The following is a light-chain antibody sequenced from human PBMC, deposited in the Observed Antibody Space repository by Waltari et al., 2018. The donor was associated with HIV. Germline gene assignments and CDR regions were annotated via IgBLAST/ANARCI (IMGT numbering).Light chain of an antibody. V-gene: IGLV3-21*04. J-gene: IGLJ1*01. CDR2: YDS. Sequence: SYVLTQPPSVSVAPGKTARITCGGNNIGSKSVHWYQLKPGQAPVLVIYYDSDRPSGSPERFSGSNSGNTATLTISRVEAGDEADYYCQVWDSSSDHPYVFGTGTKVTVL. CDR1: NIGSKS. CDR3: QVWDSSSDHPYV.